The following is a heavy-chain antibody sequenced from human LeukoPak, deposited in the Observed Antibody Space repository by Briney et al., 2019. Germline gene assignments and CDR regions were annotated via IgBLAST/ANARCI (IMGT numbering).Heavy chain of an antibody. CDR3: ASRRGYYYVPNFDY. Sequence: GGSLRLSCAASGFTFSSYYMNWVRQAPGKGLEWVANIKQDGSEKYYVDSVKGRFTISRDNAKNSLYLQMNSLRAEDTAVYYCASRRGYYYVPNFDYWGQGTLVTVSS. J-gene: IGHJ4*02. CDR2: IKQDGSEK. V-gene: IGHV3-7*01. D-gene: IGHD3-10*02. CDR1: GFTFSSYY.